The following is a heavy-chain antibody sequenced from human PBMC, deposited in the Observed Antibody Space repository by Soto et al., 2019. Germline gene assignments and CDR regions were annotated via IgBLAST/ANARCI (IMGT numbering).Heavy chain of an antibody. CDR1: GFTFSSYA. D-gene: IGHD6-13*01. CDR3: VSRGGNIAAARTISRHFDY. CDR2: ISGSGGST. J-gene: IGHJ4*02. Sequence: PGGSLRLSCAASGFTFSSYAMSWVRQAPGKGLEWVSAISGSGGSTYYADSVKGRFTISRDNSKNTLYLQMNSLRAEDTAVYYCVSRGGNIAAARTISRHFDYWGQGTLVTLSS. V-gene: IGHV3-23*01.